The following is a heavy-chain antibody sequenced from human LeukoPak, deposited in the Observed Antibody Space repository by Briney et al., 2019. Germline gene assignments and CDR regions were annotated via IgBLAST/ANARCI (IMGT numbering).Heavy chain of an antibody. CDR3: ALGGYTYGPASYYYYGMDV. Sequence: PSETLSLTCAVYGGSFSGYYWSWIRQPPGKGLEWIREINHSGSTNYNPSLKSRVTISVDTSKNQFSLKLSSVTAVDTAVYYCALGGYTYGPASYYYYGMDVWGQGTTVTVSS. D-gene: IGHD5-18*01. CDR1: GGSFSGYY. J-gene: IGHJ6*02. CDR2: INHSGST. V-gene: IGHV4-34*01.